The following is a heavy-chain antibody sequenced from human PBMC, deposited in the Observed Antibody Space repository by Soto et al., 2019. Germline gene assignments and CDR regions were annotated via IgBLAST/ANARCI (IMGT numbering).Heavy chain of an antibody. CDR2: INVANGNT. V-gene: IGHV1-3*05. Sequence: QVQLVQSGAEKTKPGASVKASCKASGYTFIRSAMHWVRQAPGQRLEWMGWINVANGNTKYSQKFQGRVTITRDTSATTAYMELSSLTSEDTAVYYCARGNLWSGCPYYFDSLGHGTLVTVSS. CDR1: GYTFIRSA. D-gene: IGHD3-3*01. J-gene: IGHJ4*01. CDR3: ARGNLWSGCPYYFDS.